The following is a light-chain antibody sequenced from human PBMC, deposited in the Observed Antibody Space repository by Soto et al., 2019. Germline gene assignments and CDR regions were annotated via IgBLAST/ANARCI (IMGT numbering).Light chain of an antibody. CDR3: SSYTSSSTLVV. Sequence: QSALTQPASVSGSPGQSITISCTGNSSDVGGYNYVSWYQQHQGKAPKLMIYEVSNRPSGVSNRFSGSKSGNTSSMTISGLQAEDEADYYCSSYTSSSTLVVFGTGNKITVL. V-gene: IGLV2-14*01. CDR2: EVS. J-gene: IGLJ1*01. CDR1: SSDVGGYNY.